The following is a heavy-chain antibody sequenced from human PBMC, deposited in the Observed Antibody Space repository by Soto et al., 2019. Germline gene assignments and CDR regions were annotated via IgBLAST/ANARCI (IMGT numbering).Heavy chain of an antibody. J-gene: IGHJ4*02. V-gene: IGHV3-30*18. Sequence: QVHLVESGGGVVQPGRSLRLSCAASGFSFSTYGMHWVRQAPGKGLEWVAFISNDGSNKYYADSVKGRFTISRDNSKNTLYLQMNSLRAEDTAVYSGAKGFGNYWAFDYWGQGTLVTVSS. D-gene: IGHD1-26*01. CDR2: ISNDGSNK. CDR3: AKGFGNYWAFDY. CDR1: GFSFSTYG.